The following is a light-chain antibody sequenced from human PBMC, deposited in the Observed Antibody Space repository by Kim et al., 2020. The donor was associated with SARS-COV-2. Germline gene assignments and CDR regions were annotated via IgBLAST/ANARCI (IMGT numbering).Light chain of an antibody. Sequence: LSASVGVRVTITCRTSQSIGTWLAWFQQKPGKPPKLLIYKASSLESGVPSRFSGSGSETEFTLTISSLQPDDFAAYYCQEYVSWTFGQGTKVDIK. V-gene: IGKV1-5*01. CDR2: KAS. J-gene: IGKJ1*01. CDR1: QSIGTW. CDR3: QEYVSWT.